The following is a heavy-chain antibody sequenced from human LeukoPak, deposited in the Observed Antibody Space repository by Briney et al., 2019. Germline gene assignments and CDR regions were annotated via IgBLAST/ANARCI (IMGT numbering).Heavy chain of an antibody. J-gene: IGHJ4*02. V-gene: IGHV4-59*01. CDR1: GGSISSYY. CDR3: ARSTQWELLRSFDY. D-gene: IGHD1-26*01. CDR2: IYYSGST. Sequence: SETLSLTCTVSGGSISSYYWSWIRQPPGKGLEWIGYIYYSGSTNYNPSLKSRVTISVDTPKNQFSLKLSSVTAADTAVYYCARSTQWELLRSFDYWGQGTLVTVSS.